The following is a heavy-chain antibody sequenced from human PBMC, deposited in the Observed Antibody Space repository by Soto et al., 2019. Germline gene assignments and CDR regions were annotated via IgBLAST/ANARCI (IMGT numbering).Heavy chain of an antibody. V-gene: IGHV3-33*01. J-gene: IGHJ6*03. D-gene: IGHD1-1*01. Sequence: GGSLRLSCAAAGFTFSSYGIHWVRQAPGKGLEWVAVIWSDGSGKYYGDSVKGRFTISRDNSENTVYLLMNSLRGEDSTVYYCARDRTGKPYTAVRLSGTTVTVSS. CDR3: ARDRTGKPYTAV. CDR2: IWSDGSGK. CDR1: GFTFSSYG.